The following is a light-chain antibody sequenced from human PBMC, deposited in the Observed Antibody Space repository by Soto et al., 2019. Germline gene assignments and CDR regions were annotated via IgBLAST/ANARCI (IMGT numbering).Light chain of an antibody. V-gene: IGLV1-44*01. CDR3: ATWDDNLNAWV. J-gene: IGLJ3*02. Sequence: QSALTQPPSVSGTPGQRVTISCSGSGSNIGSNIVNWYQQLPGTAPKLLIYSNNQRPSGVPDRFAGSKSGTSASLAISGLQSDDESDYYCATWDDNLNAWVFGGGTKLTVL. CDR2: SNN. CDR1: GSNIGSNI.